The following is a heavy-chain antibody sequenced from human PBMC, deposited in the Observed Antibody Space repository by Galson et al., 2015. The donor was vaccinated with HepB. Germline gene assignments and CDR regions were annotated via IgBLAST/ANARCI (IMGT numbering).Heavy chain of an antibody. CDR3: ARGGMATRGGPTFDY. Sequence: SVKVSCKASGYTFTTYGINWLRQAPGQGLEWMGRISTYNGNTNYAQKFQGRVTMTTDTSTNTAFMELRSLRPDDGAMYYCARGGMATRGGPTFDYWGQGTLVTVSS. D-gene: IGHD3-16*01. CDR1: GYTFTTYG. J-gene: IGHJ4*02. CDR2: ISTYNGNT. V-gene: IGHV1-18*01.